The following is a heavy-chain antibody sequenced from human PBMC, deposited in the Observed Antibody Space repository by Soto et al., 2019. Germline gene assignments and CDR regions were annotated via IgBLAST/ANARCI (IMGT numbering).Heavy chain of an antibody. CDR1: GFTLRTYD. V-gene: IGHV3-13*01. Sequence: EVQLVESGGGLVQPGGSLRLSCAASGFTLRTYDMHWVRQAPGKGLEWVSVIGSADDTYHSGSVRGRFTITREDANNSLYLQMNNLRAGDTAVYYCVRERAVAEPPDYYYFYYMDLWGKGTTVTVSS. CDR2: IGSADDT. D-gene: IGHD6-19*01. J-gene: IGHJ6*03. CDR3: VRERAVAEPPDYYYFYYMDL.